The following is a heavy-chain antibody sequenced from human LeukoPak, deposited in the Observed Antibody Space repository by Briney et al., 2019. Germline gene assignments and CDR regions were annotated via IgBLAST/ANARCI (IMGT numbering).Heavy chain of an antibody. J-gene: IGHJ3*02. D-gene: IGHD2-15*01. Sequence: GESLKISCKGSGYSFTSYWIGWVRQMPGKGLEWMGIIYPGDSDTRYSPSFQGQVTISADKSISTAYLQWSSLKASGTAMYYCARTGYCSGGSCYYAFDIWGQGTMVTVSS. CDR1: GYSFTSYW. CDR3: ARTGYCSGGSCYYAFDI. V-gene: IGHV5-51*01. CDR2: IYPGDSDT.